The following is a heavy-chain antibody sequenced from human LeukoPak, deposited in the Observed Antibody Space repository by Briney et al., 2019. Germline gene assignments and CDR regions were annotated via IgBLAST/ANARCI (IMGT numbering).Heavy chain of an antibody. J-gene: IGHJ5*02. CDR1: GFTFSTYG. CDR3: AKDKYSSTRSYWFDP. Sequence: GGSLRLSCAASGFTFSTYGMSWVRQAPEKGLEWVSGISGSGGSTYYADSVKGRFTISRDNSKNTLYLHMNSLRAEDTAVYYCAKDKYSSTRSYWFDPWGQGTLVTVSS. D-gene: IGHD6-19*01. V-gene: IGHV3-23*01. CDR2: ISGSGGST.